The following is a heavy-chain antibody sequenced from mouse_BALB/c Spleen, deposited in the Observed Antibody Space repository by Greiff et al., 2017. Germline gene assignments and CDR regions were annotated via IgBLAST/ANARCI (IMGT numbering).Heavy chain of an antibody. D-gene: IGHD1-2*01. Sequence: EVQLVESGAGLVQPGESVKLSCESYEYKFTSHDMSWVRKTPEKRLELVAAINSDGGSTYYHDTMEGRFIISRDNTKKTLYLQMSSLRSEDTALYYCARHYSAYWFPFAYWGQGTLVTVSA. V-gene: IGHV5-2*01. J-gene: IGHJ3*01. CDR3: ARHYSAYWFPFAY. CDR2: INSDGGST. CDR1: EYKFTSHD.